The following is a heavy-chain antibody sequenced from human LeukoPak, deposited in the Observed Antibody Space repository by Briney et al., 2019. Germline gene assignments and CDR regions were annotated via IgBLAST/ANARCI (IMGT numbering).Heavy chain of an antibody. CDR2: ISGSGGST. CDR1: GFTFSSYG. J-gene: IGHJ4*02. Sequence: GGSLRLSCAASGFTFSSYGMSWVRQAPGKGLEWVSAISGSGGSTYYADSVKGRFTISRDNSKNTLYLQMNSLRAEDTAVYYCATTYSSSWRTFDYWGQGTLVTVSS. D-gene: IGHD6-13*01. V-gene: IGHV3-23*01. CDR3: ATTYSSSWRTFDY.